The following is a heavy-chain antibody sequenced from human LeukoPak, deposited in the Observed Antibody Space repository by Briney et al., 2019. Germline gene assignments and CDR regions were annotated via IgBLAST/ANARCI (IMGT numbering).Heavy chain of an antibody. CDR2: ISSSGGST. D-gene: IGHD2-15*01. V-gene: IGHV3-23*01. CDR1: GFTFSNYA. CDR3: ARSSSGGRSIYDY. Sequence: GGSLRLSCAASGFTFSNYAMSWVRQAPGMGLEWVSTISSSGGSTYYAGSVKGRFTISRDNSKNTLYLQMNSLRAEDTAVHYCARSSSGGRSIYDYWGQGTLVTASS. J-gene: IGHJ4*02.